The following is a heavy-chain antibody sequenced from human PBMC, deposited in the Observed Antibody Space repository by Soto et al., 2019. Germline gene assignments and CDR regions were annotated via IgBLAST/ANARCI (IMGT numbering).Heavy chain of an antibody. D-gene: IGHD3-22*01. CDR1: GDSFTSSNW. V-gene: IGHV4-4*02. J-gene: IGHJ4*02. CDR3: ARTPRRVDGKWFLDY. CDR2: ILHTGHT. Sequence: QVQLQESGPGLVKPSGTLSLTCAVSGDSFTSSNWWTWVRQPPGKGLEWIGDILHTGHTDYSPSLKSRVTSSVDTSNRRFCLSLTSGTAADTAVYYCARTPRRVDGKWFLDYWGQGTLVTVSS.